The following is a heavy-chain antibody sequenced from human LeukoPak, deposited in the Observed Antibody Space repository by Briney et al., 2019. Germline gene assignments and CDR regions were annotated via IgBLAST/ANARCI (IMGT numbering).Heavy chain of an antibody. Sequence: SETLSLTCTVSGGSISSYYWSWIRQPPGKGLEWIGYIYYSGSTNYNPSLKSRVTISVDTSKNQFSLKLISVTAADKAVYYCARDTRSGSYYLWGQGTLVTVSS. J-gene: IGHJ5*02. CDR3: ARDTRSGSYYL. V-gene: IGHV4-59*01. D-gene: IGHD1-26*01. CDR1: GGSISSYY. CDR2: IYYSGST.